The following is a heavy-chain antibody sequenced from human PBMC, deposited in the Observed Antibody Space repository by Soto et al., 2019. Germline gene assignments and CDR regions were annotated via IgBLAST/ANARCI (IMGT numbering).Heavy chain of an antibody. CDR2: ISSDSRTI. CDR1: GFSLSDYA. Sequence: GGSLRLSCVASGFSLSDYAVNWVRQAPGKGLEWVSFISSDSRTIYYADSVEGRFTVSRDNARNSVSLQMDSLRDEDAAVYYFARIKLVEWFFINVDVYDMDVWGQGTPSTGS. D-gene: IGHD3-3*01. J-gene: IGHJ6*02. CDR3: ARIKLVEWFFINVDVYDMDV. V-gene: IGHV3-48*02.